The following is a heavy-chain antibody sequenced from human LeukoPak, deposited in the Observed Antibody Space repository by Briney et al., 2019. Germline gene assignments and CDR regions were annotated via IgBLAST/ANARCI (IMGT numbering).Heavy chain of an antibody. Sequence: PGGSLRLSCAASGFTFSNYWMAWVRQAPGKGLEWVANINQYGSEKYYVDSVKGRFTISRDNAKNSLYLQMNSLRAEDTAVYYCARVTYYDILTGYYNVEDWFDPWGQGTLVTVSS. CDR1: GFTFSNYW. CDR3: ARVTYYDILTGYYNVEDWFDP. CDR2: INQYGSEK. D-gene: IGHD3-9*01. V-gene: IGHV3-7*01. J-gene: IGHJ5*02.